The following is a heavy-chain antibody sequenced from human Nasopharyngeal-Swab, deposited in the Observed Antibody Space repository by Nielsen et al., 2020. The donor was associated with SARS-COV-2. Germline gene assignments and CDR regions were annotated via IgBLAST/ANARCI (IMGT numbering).Heavy chain of an antibody. Sequence: GESLKISCAASGFTFSDYYMSWNRQAPGKGLEWVSYISSSGSTIYYADSVKGRFTISRDNAKNSLYLQMNSLRAEDTAVYYCAISSGYYYPGFDYWGQGTLVTVSS. CDR3: AISSGYYYPGFDY. CDR1: GFTFSDYY. CDR2: ISSSGSTI. V-gene: IGHV3-11*01. J-gene: IGHJ4*02. D-gene: IGHD3-22*01.